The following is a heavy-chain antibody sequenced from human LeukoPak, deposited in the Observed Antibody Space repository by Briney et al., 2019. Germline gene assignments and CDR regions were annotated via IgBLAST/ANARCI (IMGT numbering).Heavy chain of an antibody. V-gene: IGHV4-4*07. CDR2: IYTSGST. Sequence: SETLSLTCTVSGGPISSYYWSWIRQPAGKGLEWIERIYTSGSTNYNPSPKSRVTMSVDTSKNQFSLRLSSVTAADTAVYYCASQGLQWLVLEDQDWFDPWGQGTLVTVSS. CDR1: GGPISSYY. J-gene: IGHJ5*02. D-gene: IGHD6-19*01. CDR3: ASQGLQWLVLEDQDWFDP.